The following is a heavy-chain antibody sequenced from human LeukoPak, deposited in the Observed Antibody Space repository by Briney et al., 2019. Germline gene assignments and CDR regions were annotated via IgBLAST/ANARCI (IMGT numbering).Heavy chain of an antibody. Sequence: SVKVSCKASGGTFSSYAISWVRQAPGQGLEWMGGIIPIFGTANYAQKFQGRVTITTDESTSTAYMEPSSLRSEDTAVYYCARDTPDSSGYYYVGYWGQGTLVTVSS. D-gene: IGHD3-22*01. V-gene: IGHV1-69*05. CDR1: GGTFSSYA. CDR2: IIPIFGTA. CDR3: ARDTPDSSGYYYVGY. J-gene: IGHJ4*02.